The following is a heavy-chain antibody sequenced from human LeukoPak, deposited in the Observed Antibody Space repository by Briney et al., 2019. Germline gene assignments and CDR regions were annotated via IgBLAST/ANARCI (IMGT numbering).Heavy chain of an antibody. CDR2: ISSSSSTI. D-gene: IGHD2-15*01. CDR3: ASSECGSCYPDY. J-gene: IGHJ4*02. Sequence: GGSLRLSCAASELTFSRYSMNWVCQAPGKGLEWVSYISSSSSTIYYADSVKGRFTISRDNAQNSLYLQMNSLRAEDTAVYYCASSECGSCYPDYWGQGTLVTVSS. V-gene: IGHV3-48*01. CDR1: ELTFSRYS.